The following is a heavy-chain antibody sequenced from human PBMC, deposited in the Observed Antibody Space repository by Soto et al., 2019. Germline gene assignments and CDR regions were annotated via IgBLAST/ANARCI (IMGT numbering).Heavy chain of an antibody. V-gene: IGHV4-30-2*01. D-gene: IGHD6-6*01. CDR3: AREVYSSSSSWFDP. J-gene: IGHJ5*02. Sequence: SETLSLTCAVSGGSISSGGYSWSWIRQPPGKGLEWIGYIYHSGSTYYNPSLKSRVTISVDRSKNQFSLKLSSVTAAVTAVYYCAREVYSSSSSWFDPWGQGTLVTVSS. CDR2: IYHSGST. CDR1: GGSISSGGYS.